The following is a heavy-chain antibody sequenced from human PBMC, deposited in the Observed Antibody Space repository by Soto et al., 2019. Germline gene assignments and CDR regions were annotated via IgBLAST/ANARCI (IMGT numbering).Heavy chain of an antibody. V-gene: IGHV4-34*01. CDR1: GGSFSSYY. CDR2: INHSGST. D-gene: IGHD3-22*01. Sequence: SETLSLTCAVYGGSFSSYYWTWIRQSPGKGLEWIGEINHSGSTNYNPSLKRRVSISVDTSKNQFSLKLNSVTAADAAVYSCARGIAMKKVVHRDASDKYYFDSWGQGTLVTVSS. J-gene: IGHJ4*02. CDR3: ARGIAMKKVVHRDASDKYYFDS.